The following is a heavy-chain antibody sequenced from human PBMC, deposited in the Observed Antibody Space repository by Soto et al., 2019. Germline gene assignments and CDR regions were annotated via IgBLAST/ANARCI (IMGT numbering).Heavy chain of an antibody. Sequence: QVQLQQWGAGLLKPSETLSLTCAVYGGSFSGYYWSWIRQPPGKGLEWIGEINHSGSTNYKPSLRSRVTISVDTAKNQFSLKLSSVTAADTAVYYCARFPPHGYWGQGTLVTVSS. J-gene: IGHJ4*02. CDR3: ARFPPHGY. V-gene: IGHV4-34*01. CDR1: GGSFSGYY. CDR2: INHSGST.